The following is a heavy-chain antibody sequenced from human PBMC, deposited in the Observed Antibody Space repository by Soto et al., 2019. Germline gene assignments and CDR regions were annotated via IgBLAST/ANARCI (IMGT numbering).Heavy chain of an antibody. Sequence: QITLKESGPTLIKPTQTLTLTCTFSGFSLTTEGLGVGWLRQAPGKALEWPALIYWNDDERFSPSLESRLTITKDTSKNQVVLTMSNMDPVDTATYYCARNFIKDAFDIWGQGTKVIVSS. J-gene: IGHJ3*02. CDR2: IYWNDDE. V-gene: IGHV2-5*01. D-gene: IGHD3-16*02. CDR3: ARNFIKDAFDI. CDR1: GFSLTTEGLG.